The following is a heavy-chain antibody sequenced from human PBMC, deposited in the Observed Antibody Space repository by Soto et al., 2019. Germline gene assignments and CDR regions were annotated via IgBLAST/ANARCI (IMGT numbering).Heavy chain of an antibody. CDR2: IYYSGST. J-gene: IGHJ5*02. V-gene: IGHV4-39*01. D-gene: IGHD4-17*01. CDR1: GGSISSSSYY. CDR3: ARRGDYGAFHNWFDP. Sequence: SETLSLTCTVSGGSISSSSYYWGWIRQPPGKGLEWIGSIYYSGSTYYNPSLKSRVTISVDTSKNQFSLKLSSVTAADTAVYYCARRGDYGAFHNWFDPWGQGTLVTVSS.